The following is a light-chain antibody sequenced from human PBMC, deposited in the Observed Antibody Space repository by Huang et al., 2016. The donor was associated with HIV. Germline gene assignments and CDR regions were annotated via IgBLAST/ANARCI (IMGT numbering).Light chain of an antibody. CDR2: GAS. V-gene: IGKV3-15*01. CDR3: QQYHNGPYT. Sequence: EIIMTQSPATLSLSPGEGASLSCRANQSVATNLAWYLPRPGQSPRLLIFGASTRAAGLPGRFSGSGSGTQFTLTVSGLQSEDFAVYYCQQYHNGPYTFGQGTKLEI. CDR1: QSVATN. J-gene: IGKJ2*01.